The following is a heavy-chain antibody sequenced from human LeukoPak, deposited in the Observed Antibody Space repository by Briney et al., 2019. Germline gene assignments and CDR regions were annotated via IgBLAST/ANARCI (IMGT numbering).Heavy chain of an antibody. J-gene: IGHJ5*02. Sequence: SETLSLTCTVSGGSISGGSYCWSWIRQPAGKGLEWIGHIHSSGNTNYNPSLKSRVTISVDTSKNQFSLKLNSVTAADTAVYFCARAYSSSWYFNWFDPWGQGTLVTVSS. CDR2: IHSSGNT. CDR1: GGSISGGSYC. V-gene: IGHV4-61*09. D-gene: IGHD6-13*01. CDR3: ARAYSSSWYFNWFDP.